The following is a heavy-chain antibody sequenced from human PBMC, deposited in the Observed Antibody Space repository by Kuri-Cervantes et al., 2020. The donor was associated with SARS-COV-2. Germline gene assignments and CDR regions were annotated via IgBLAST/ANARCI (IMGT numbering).Heavy chain of an antibody. D-gene: IGHD2-2*01. V-gene: IGHV3-48*01. CDR1: GFTFSSYA. J-gene: IGHJ6*03. Sequence: GGSLRLSCVASGFTFSSYAIHCVRQAPGKGLEWVSYISSSSSTIYYADSVKGRFTISRDNAKNSLYLQMNSLRAEDTAVYYCARDYCSSTSCYGYYYMDVWSKGTTVTVSS. CDR3: ARDYCSSTSCYGYYYMDV. CDR2: ISSSSSTI.